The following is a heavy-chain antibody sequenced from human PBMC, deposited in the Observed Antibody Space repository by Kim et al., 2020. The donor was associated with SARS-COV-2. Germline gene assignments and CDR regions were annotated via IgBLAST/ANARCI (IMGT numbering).Heavy chain of an antibody. Sequence: GGSLRLSCAASGFTFSNYWMHWDRQAPGKGLEWVSRNYNDGTRISYADFLKGRFTISRDNAKNTLLLQVNSLRAEDTAVYYGGVVMTAIFSYGLDGWGQG. CDR1: GFTFSNYW. CDR3: GVVMTAIFSYGLDG. D-gene: IGHD2-21*02. V-gene: IGHV3-74*01. CDR2: NYNDGTRI. J-gene: IGHJ6*02.